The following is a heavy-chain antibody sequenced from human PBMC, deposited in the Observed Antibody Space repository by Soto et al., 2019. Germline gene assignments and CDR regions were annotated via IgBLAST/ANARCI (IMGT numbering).Heavy chain of an antibody. CDR3: ARVDDILTGYKVTAGYYYYGMDV. D-gene: IGHD3-9*01. V-gene: IGHV1-69*13. CDR2: IIPIFGTA. CDR1: GYTFTGYY. J-gene: IGHJ6*02. Sequence: SVKVSCKASGYTFTGYYMHWVRQAPGQGLEWMGGIIPIFGTANYAQKFQGRVTITADESTSTAYMELSSLRSEDTAVYYCARVDDILTGYKVTAGYYYYGMDVWGQGTTVTVSS.